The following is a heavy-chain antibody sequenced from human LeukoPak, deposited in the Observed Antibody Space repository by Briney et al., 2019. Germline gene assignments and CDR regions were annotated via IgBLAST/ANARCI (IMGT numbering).Heavy chain of an antibody. CDR3: ARGPRGSGSYYNYYYYGMDV. CDR2: IYSGGST. V-gene: IGHV3-53*04. CDR1: GFTVSSNY. J-gene: IGHJ6*02. D-gene: IGHD3-10*01. Sequence: GGSLRLSCAASGFTVSSNYMSWVRQAPGKGLEWVAVIYSGGSTYYADSVKGRVTISRHKSKNTLYLQMNSLRAEDTDVYYCARGPRGSGSYYNYYYYGMDVWGQGTTITVSS.